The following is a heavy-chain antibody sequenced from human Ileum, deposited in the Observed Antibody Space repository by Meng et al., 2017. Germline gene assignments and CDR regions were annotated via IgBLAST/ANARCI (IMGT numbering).Heavy chain of an antibody. D-gene: IGHD3-22*01. CDR2: INHSGST. CDR3: ARGGHDSSGYYSFDY. V-gene: IGHV4-34*01. Sequence: QLQQGGSGRLKPSETLSRTCAVYGGSFSGYYWGWIRQPPGKGLEWIGEINHSGSTNYNPSLKSRVTISVDTSKNQFSLKLSSVTAADTAVYYCARGGHDSSGYYSFDYWGQGTLVTVSS. CDR1: GGSFSGYY. J-gene: IGHJ4*02.